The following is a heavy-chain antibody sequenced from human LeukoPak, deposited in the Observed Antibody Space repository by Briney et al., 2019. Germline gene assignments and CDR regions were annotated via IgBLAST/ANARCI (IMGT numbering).Heavy chain of an antibody. Sequence: SETLSLTCTVSGGSISSYYWSWIRQPPGKGLEWIGYIYYSGSTNYNPSLKSRVTISVDTSKNQFSLKLSSVTAADTAVYYCARHAGRLGSGWYYFDYWGQGTLVTVSS. CDR1: GGSISSYY. V-gene: IGHV4-59*08. CDR2: IYYSGST. CDR3: ARHAGRLGSGWYYFDY. J-gene: IGHJ4*02. D-gene: IGHD6-19*01.